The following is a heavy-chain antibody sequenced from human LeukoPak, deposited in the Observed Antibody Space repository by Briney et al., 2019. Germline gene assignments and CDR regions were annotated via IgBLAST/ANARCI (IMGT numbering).Heavy chain of an antibody. J-gene: IGHJ4*02. V-gene: IGHV4-38-2*02. CDR2: IYHSGST. Sequence: SETLSLTCTVSGYSISSGYYWGWIRPPPGKGLEWIGSIYHSGSTNYNPSLKSRVTISVDTSKNQFSLKLSSVTAADTAVYYCARRRGSMVRGVIADWGQGTLVTVSS. CDR3: ARRRGSMVRGVIAD. CDR1: GYSISSGYY. D-gene: IGHD3-10*01.